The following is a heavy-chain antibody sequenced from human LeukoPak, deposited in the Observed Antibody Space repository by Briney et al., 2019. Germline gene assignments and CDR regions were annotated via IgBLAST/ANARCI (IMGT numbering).Heavy chain of an antibody. J-gene: IGHJ4*02. Sequence: SVKVSCKASGGTFSSYAISWVRQAPGQGLEWMGGIIPIFGTANYAQKFQGRVTITADESTSTAYMELSSLRSEDTAVYYCARPAHPGTTSSDFDSWGQGTLVTVSS. CDR1: GGTFSSYA. V-gene: IGHV1-69*01. CDR2: IIPIFGTA. CDR3: ARPAHPGTTSSDFDS. D-gene: IGHD1-7*01.